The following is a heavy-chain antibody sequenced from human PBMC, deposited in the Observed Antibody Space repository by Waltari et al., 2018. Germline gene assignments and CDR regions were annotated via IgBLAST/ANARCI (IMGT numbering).Heavy chain of an antibody. Sequence: QAQLVQSGAEVKKPGDSVKVSCQTSGYTFSSFGITWVRQAPGQGLGWMGWNFAYNDVTDYAPTPQGRVTMTTDTSTSTAYMELRSLRSDDRAVYYCARQINYGDYGAIDPWGQGTLVTVSS. CDR1: GYTFSSFG. V-gene: IGHV1-18*01. J-gene: IGHJ5*02. CDR2: NFAYNDVT. D-gene: IGHD4-17*01. CDR3: ARQINYGDYGAIDP.